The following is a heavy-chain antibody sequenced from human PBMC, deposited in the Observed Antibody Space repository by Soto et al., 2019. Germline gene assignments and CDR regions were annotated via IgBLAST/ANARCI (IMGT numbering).Heavy chain of an antibody. J-gene: IGHJ5*02. V-gene: IGHV1-24*01. CDR3: ATVVVPAAGFGP. D-gene: IGHD3-22*01. CDR2: FDPEDGET. CDR1: GYTLTELS. Sequence: ASVKVSCKVSGYTLTELSMHWVRQALGKGLEWMGGFDPEDGETIYAQKFQGRVTMTEDTSTDTAYMELSSLRSEDTAVYYCATVVVPAAGFGPWGQGTLVTVSS.